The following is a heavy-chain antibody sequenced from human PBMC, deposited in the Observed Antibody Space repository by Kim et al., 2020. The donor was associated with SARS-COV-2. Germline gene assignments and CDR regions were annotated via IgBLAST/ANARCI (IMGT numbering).Heavy chain of an antibody. CDR2: INPNSGGT. V-gene: IGHV1-2*06. CDR3: ARVPDGLELRGSFDY. CDR1: GYTFTGYY. Sequence: ASVKVSCKASGYTFTGYYMHWVRQAPGQGLEWMGRINPNSGGTNYAQKFQGRVTMTRDTSISTAYMELSRLRSDDTAVYYCARVPDGLELRGSFDYWGQGTLVTVSS. D-gene: IGHD1-7*01. J-gene: IGHJ4*02.